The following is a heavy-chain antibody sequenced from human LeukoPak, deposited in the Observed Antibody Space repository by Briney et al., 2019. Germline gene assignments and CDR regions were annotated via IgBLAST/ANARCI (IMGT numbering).Heavy chain of an antibody. D-gene: IGHD2-2*01. CDR2: IIPIFGTA. CDR3: ATEGIVVVPAATHFDY. V-gene: IGHV1-69*13. CDR1: GGTFSSYA. Sequence: SVKVSCKASGGTFSSYAISWVRQAPGQGLEWMGGIIPIFGTANYAQKFQGRVTITADESTSTAYMELSSLRSEDTAVYYCATEGIVVVPAATHFDYWGQGTLVTVSS. J-gene: IGHJ4*02.